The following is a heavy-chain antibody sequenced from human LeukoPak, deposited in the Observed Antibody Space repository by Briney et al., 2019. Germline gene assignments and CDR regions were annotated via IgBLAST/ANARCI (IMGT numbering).Heavy chain of an antibody. J-gene: IGHJ5*02. CDR2: ISGDDDST. CDR1: GFTFDDYA. CDR3: AKDLGPSGAAWFDP. V-gene: IGHV3-43*02. Sequence: PGGSLRRSCAASGFTFDDYAMHWVRQAPGKGLEWVSLISGDDDSTYYADSVKGRFTISRDNSKNSLYLQMNSLRTEDTALYYCAKDLGPSGAAWFDPWGQGTLVTVSS. D-gene: IGHD4-17*01.